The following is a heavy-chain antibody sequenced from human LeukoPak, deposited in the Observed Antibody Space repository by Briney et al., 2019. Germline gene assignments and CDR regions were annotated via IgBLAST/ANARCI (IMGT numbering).Heavy chain of an antibody. CDR3: ARDGRLDY. Sequence: PGGSLRLSCVASRFTFSDYYMSWIRQAPGKGLEWISYIGTSDTHTYYADSVKGRFTISRDNAKNSLFLQMDSLTADDTAMYYCARDGRLDYWGQGTLVNVSS. J-gene: IGHJ4*02. CDR1: RFTFSDYY. CDR2: IGTSDTHT. V-gene: IGHV3-11*01.